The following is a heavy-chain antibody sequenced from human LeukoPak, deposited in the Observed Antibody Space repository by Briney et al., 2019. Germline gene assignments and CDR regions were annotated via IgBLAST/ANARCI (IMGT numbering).Heavy chain of an antibody. CDR2: ISGSSSDI. CDR3: AKHISGSYTFDI. CDR1: GFSISTHT. J-gene: IGHJ3*02. D-gene: IGHD3-10*01. Sequence: GGSLRLSCVASGFSISTHTLNWLRQAPGKGLEWLSAISGSSSDIFYADSLKGRFTISRDNAKNTLYLQMNSLTVDDTAVYYCAKHISGSYTFDIWGQGTMVTVSS. V-gene: IGHV3-21*04.